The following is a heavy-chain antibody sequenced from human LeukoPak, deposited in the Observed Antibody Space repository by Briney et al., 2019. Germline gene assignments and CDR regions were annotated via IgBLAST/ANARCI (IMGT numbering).Heavy chain of an antibody. J-gene: IGHJ2*01. CDR1: GGSFSGYY. CDR3: ARHEGGYTWYLGL. Sequence: SETLSLTCAVYGGSFSGYYWSWIRQPPGKGVEWVGEINHSGSTNYNPSLKSRVTISVDTSKNQFSLKLSSVTAADTTVYYCARHEGGYTWYLGLWGRGTLVTVSS. V-gene: IGHV4-34*01. CDR2: INHSGST. D-gene: IGHD5-12*01.